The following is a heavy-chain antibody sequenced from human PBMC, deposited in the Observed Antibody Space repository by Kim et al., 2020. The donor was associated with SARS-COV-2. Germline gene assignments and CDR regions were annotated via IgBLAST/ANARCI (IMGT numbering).Heavy chain of an antibody. CDR1: GFTFSAYD. CDR2: ITKSSTTI. Sequence: GGSLRLSCATSGFTFSAYDMNWVRRAPGKGLEWLSFITKSSTTIYYADSVKGRFTISRDNAKNSLYLQMNSLRGEDTALYYCVRARMGGAFDIWGQGTMVTVSS. CDR3: VRARMGGAFDI. J-gene: IGHJ3*02. V-gene: IGHV3-48*01. D-gene: IGHD3-16*01.